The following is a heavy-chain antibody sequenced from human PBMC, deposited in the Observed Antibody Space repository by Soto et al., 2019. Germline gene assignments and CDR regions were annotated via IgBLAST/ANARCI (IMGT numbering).Heavy chain of an antibody. CDR2: ISGSGAGT. D-gene: IGHD4-17*01. J-gene: IGHJ4*02. Sequence: GGSLRLSCATSGFTFSSYAMSWVRQAPGKGLEWVSSISGSGAGTYYADSVKGRFTISRDNSKNTLYLQMSSLRAEEMAVYYCAKVASVNVNYGHIDYWGQGTLVTVSS. CDR3: AKVASVNVNYGHIDY. CDR1: GFTFSSYA. V-gene: IGHV3-23*01.